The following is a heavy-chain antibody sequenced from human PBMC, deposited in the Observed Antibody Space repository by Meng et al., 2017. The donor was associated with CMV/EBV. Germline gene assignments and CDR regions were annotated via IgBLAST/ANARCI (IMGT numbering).Heavy chain of an antibody. CDR1: GFTFSSYS. CDR2: ISSSSSYI. D-gene: IGHD2-2*01. CDR3: ARDLEPPYCNSTSCYGVNYGMDV. V-gene: IGHV3-21*01. Sequence: GESLKISCAASGFTFSSYSMNWVRQAPGKGLEWVSSISSSSSYIYYADSVKGRFTISRDNAKNSLYLQMNSLRAEDTAVYYCARDLEPPYCNSTSCYGVNYGMDVWGQGTTVTVSS. J-gene: IGHJ6*02.